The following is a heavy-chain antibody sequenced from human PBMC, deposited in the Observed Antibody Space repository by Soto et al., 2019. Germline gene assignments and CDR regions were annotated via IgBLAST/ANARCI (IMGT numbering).Heavy chain of an antibody. Sequence: LCGGSVSSGSYYWSWIRQPPGKGLEWIGYIYYSGSTNYNPSLKSRVTISVDTSKNQFSLKLSSVTAADTAVYYCARGGDGYPFDYWGQRTLVTVSS. CDR1: GGSVSSGSYY. J-gene: IGHJ4*02. CDR2: IYYSGST. V-gene: IGHV4-61*01. D-gene: IGHD3-16*01. CDR3: ARGGDGYPFDY.